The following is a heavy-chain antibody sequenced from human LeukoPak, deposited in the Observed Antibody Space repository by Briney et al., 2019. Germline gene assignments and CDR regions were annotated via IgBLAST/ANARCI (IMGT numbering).Heavy chain of an antibody. V-gene: IGHV3-7*01. CDR2: IKQDGSEK. J-gene: IGHJ1*01. CDR1: GFTFSSYW. CDR3: ARERHGYSYGYLQH. Sequence: GGSLRLSCAASGFTFSSYWMSWVRQAPGKGLEWVANIKQDGSEKYYVDSVEGRFTISRDNAKNSLYLQMNSLRAEDTAVYYCARERHGYSYGYLQHWGQGTLVTVSS. D-gene: IGHD5-18*01.